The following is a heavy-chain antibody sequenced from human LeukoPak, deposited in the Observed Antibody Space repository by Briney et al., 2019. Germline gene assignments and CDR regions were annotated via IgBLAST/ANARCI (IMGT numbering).Heavy chain of an antibody. Sequence: PGGSLRLSXAASGFTFSSYAMSWVRQAPGKGLEWVSAISGSGGSTYYADSVKGRFTISRGNSENTLYLQMNSLRAEDTAVYYCAKETLPFYDSSGYSDYWGRGTLVTVSS. J-gene: IGHJ4*02. CDR2: ISGSGGST. D-gene: IGHD3-22*01. CDR1: GFTFSSYA. V-gene: IGHV3-23*01. CDR3: AKETLPFYDSSGYSDY.